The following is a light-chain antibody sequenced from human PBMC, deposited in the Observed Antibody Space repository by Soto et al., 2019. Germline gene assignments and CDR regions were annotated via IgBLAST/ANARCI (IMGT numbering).Light chain of an antibody. J-gene: IGKJ1*01. Sequence: EVVLTQSPGTLSLSPGERTTLSCRASQSVSSSYLAWYQQKPGQAPRLLIYAASSRATGIPDRFSGSGSGTAFTLTTSRLEPEDFAVYYCQQYGSSRWTFGQGTKVEIK. CDR2: AAS. V-gene: IGKV3-20*01. CDR1: QSVSSSY. CDR3: QQYGSSRWT.